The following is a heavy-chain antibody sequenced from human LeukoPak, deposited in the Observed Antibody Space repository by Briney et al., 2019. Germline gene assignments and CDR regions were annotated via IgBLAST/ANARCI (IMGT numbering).Heavy chain of an antibody. CDR1: GFSLSTSGMC. D-gene: IGHD2-21*02. CDR2: IYWDDDK. V-gene: IGHV2-5*08. CDR3: AHSPYCGAGCYSEQFI. Sequence: SGPALVKPTQTLTLTCTFSGFSLSTSGMCVSWIRQPPGKALEWLALIYWDDDKRYSPSLKSRLTITKDTSKNQVVVTMTSMDPVDTATYYCAHSPYCGAGCYSEQFIWGQGTLVTVSS. J-gene: IGHJ4*02.